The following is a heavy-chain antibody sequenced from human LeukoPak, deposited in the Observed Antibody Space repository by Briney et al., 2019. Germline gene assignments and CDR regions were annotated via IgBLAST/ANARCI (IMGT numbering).Heavy chain of an antibody. CDR2: IIPILGIA. J-gene: IGHJ4*02. CDR3: ARDGLYYYYDSSGYHAFDY. V-gene: IGHV1-69*04. CDR1: GGTFSSYA. Sequence: EASVKVSCKASGGTFSSYAISWVRQAPGQGLEWMGRIIPILGIANYAQKFQGRVTITADKSTSTAYMELSSLRSEDTAVYYCARDGLYYYYDSSGYHAFDYWGQGTLVTVSS. D-gene: IGHD3-22*01.